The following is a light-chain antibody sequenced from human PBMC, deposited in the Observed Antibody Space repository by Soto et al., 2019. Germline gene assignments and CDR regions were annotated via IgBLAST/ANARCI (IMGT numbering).Light chain of an antibody. CDR2: DVS. CDR1: SSDVGGYNY. J-gene: IGLJ2*01. Sequence: QSALTQPRSVSGSPGQSVTISCTGTSSDVGGYNYVSWYQQHPGKAPKLMIYDVSKRPSGVPDRFSGSKFCNTASLTISGLQAEDEADYYCCSYAGSYTFAVFGGGTKLTVL. CDR3: CSYAGSYTFAV. V-gene: IGLV2-11*01.